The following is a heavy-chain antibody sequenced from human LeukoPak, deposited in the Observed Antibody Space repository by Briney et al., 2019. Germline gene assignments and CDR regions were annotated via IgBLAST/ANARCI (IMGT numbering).Heavy chain of an antibody. CDR2: ISGSGGST. Sequence: GGSLRLSCAASGFTFSSYAMSWVRQAPGKGLEWVSAISGSGGSTYYADSVKGPFTISRDNSKNTLYLQMNSLRAEDTAVYYCAKRENWNHGAFDIWGQGTMVTVSS. CDR3: AKRENWNHGAFDI. CDR1: GFTFSSYA. D-gene: IGHD1-14*01. J-gene: IGHJ3*02. V-gene: IGHV3-23*01.